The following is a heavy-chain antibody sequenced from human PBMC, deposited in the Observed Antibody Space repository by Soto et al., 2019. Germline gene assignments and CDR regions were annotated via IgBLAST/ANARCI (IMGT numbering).Heavy chain of an antibody. Sequence: EVQLLASGGGLVQPGGSLRLSCAPSGFIFSNYAMSWVRQARGKGLEWVSAISGSGADTYYTESVKGRFTISRDNFKNTLYLQMNILRAEDTAVYYCAKDTGRGGGSVFDYWGQGTLVTVSS. CDR1: GFIFSNYA. V-gene: IGHV3-23*01. D-gene: IGHD2-15*01. CDR2: ISGSGADT. J-gene: IGHJ4*02. CDR3: AKDTGRGGGSVFDY.